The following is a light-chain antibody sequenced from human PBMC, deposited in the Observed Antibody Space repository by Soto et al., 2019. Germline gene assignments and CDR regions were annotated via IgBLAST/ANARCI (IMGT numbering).Light chain of an antibody. CDR1: ESVSRS. CDR3: QQRSNWPSIT. CDR2: DAS. V-gene: IGKV3-11*01. Sequence: EIVLTQSPGTLALSPGERAALSCRAGESVSRSFLAWYQQKPGQAPRLLIYDASNRATGIPARFSGSGSGTDFTLTISSLEPEDFAVYYCQQRSNWPSITFGQGTRLEIK. J-gene: IGKJ5*01.